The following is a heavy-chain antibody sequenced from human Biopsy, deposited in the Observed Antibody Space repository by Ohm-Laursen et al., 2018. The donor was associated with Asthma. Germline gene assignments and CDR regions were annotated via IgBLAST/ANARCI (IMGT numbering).Heavy chain of an antibody. CDR3: ARVPTTLRYFDL. CDR1: GGSVSSGSYY. CDR2: ISYSGST. Sequence: SQTLSLTCTVSGGSVSSGSYYLSWIRQPPGKGLAWVSYISYSGSTDYNPSLKSRLTISMDTSKNQFSLKLSSVTAADTAVYYCARVPTTLRYFDLWGRGTMVTVSS. J-gene: IGHJ2*01. V-gene: IGHV4-61*01. D-gene: IGHD2-15*01.